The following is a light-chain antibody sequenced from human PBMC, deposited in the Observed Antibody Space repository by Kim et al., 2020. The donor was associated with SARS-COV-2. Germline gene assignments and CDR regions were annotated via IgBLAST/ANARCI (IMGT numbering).Light chain of an antibody. CDR2: TNN. Sequence: GHRVTISCSGSSSNIGGNTVNWYQQLPGTAPKLLIYTNNQRPSGVPDRFSGSKSGTSASLAISGLQSEDEADYHCATWDDDLNGPVFGGGTQLTVL. J-gene: IGLJ3*02. CDR1: SSNIGGNT. CDR3: ATWDDDLNGPV. V-gene: IGLV1-44*01.